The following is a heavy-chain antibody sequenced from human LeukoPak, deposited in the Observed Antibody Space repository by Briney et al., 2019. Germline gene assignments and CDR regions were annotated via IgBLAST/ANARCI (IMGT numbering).Heavy chain of an antibody. J-gene: IGHJ4*02. CDR2: ISGSGGST. V-gene: IGHV3-23*01. D-gene: IGHD4-23*01. CDR3: ARPPTGYGGNSPFDY. Sequence: GGSLRLSCAASGFTFSNYAMSWVRQAPGKGLEWVSVISGSGGSTYYADSVKGRFTVSRDNSKNTLFLQMDSLRAEDTAVYYCARPPTGYGGNSPFDYWGQGTLVTVSS. CDR1: GFTFSNYA.